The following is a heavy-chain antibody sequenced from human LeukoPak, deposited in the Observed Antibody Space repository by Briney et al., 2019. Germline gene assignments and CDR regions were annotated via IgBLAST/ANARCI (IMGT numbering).Heavy chain of an antibody. D-gene: IGHD1/OR15-1a*01. V-gene: IGHV3-21*01. J-gene: IGHJ1*01. Sequence: GGSLRLSCAASGFTFSDYSMNWVRQAPGKGLEWVSSISRGSRHLYYAGSVKGRFTISRDDAENSLYPQMNSLRADDMAVYYCVRDFMGAGATTAFLHHWGQGTLVCVSS. CDR3: VRDFMGAGATTAFLHH. CDR2: ISRGSRHL. CDR1: GFTFSDYS.